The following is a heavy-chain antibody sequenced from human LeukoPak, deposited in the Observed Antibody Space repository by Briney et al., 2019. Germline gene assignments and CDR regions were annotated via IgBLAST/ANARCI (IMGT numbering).Heavy chain of an antibody. D-gene: IGHD3-10*01. V-gene: IGHV3-23*01. CDR3: AIEEGAYYGSGTYFDY. CDR1: GFTLSSYG. J-gene: IGHJ4*02. CDR2: ISGSGGST. Sequence: GGTLRLSCAASGFTLSSYGMNWVRQAPGKGLKWVSAISGSGGSTYYADSVKGRFTISRDNSKNTLYLQMNSLRAEDTAVYYCAIEEGAYYGSGTYFDYWGRGTLVTVSS.